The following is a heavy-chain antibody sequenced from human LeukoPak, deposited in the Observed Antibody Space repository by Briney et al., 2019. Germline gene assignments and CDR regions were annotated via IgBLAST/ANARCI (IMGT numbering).Heavy chain of an antibody. CDR3: ARLKLDYSSSYFDY. D-gene: IGHD6-6*01. V-gene: IGHV4-39*01. CDR2: IYYSGST. Sequence: PSETLSLTCTVSGGSISGCSYYWGWIRQPPGKGLEWIGSIYYSGSTYYNPSLKSRVTISLDTSKIQFSLKLSSVTAADTAVYYCARLKLDYSSSYFDYWGQGTLVTVSS. J-gene: IGHJ4*02. CDR1: GGSISGCSYY.